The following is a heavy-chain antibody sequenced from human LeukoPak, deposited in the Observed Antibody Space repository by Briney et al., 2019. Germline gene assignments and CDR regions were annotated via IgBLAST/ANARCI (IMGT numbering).Heavy chain of an antibody. Sequence: GGSLRLSYATSGFTFSDSWMSWFRQAPGKGLEWVAITNQDGSVRFYVDSVKGRFTISRDNAKNSLYLYMNSLRVEDTAVYFCARASRSTSSECWGQGILVTVSS. CDR3: ARASRSTSSEC. D-gene: IGHD6-6*01. J-gene: IGHJ4*02. V-gene: IGHV3-7*01. CDR1: GFTFSDSW. CDR2: TNQDGSVR.